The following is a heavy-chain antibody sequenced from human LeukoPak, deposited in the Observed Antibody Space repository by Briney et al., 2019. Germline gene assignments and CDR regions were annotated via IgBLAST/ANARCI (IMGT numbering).Heavy chain of an antibody. CDR2: MDNIGNT. Sequence: NPSETLSLTCAVSGGSISSSNWWSWVRQPPGKGLEWIGYMDNIGNTNYNPSLESRVTMSVDTSKNQFSLKLRSVTAADTAVYYCARADCGYNYGPCNYNMDVWGEGTTVTISS. CDR1: GGSISSSNW. V-gene: IGHV4-4*02. D-gene: IGHD5-18*01. J-gene: IGHJ6*03. CDR3: ARADCGYNYGPCNYNMDV.